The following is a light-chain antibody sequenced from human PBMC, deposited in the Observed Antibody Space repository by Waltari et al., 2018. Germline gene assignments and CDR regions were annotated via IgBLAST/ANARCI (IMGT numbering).Light chain of an antibody. CDR1: QGVSSN. J-gene: IGKJ2*01. V-gene: IGKV3-15*01. Sequence: EIVMTQSPATLSVSPGQGATLSCRASQGVSSNLSWYQQKPGQAPRLLIYGGSTRAPGVPGRFRGSGSGTEFTLTISRLQSEDFAVYYCQQYDNWLPYTFGQGTKVEIK. CDR2: GGS. CDR3: QQYDNWLPYT.